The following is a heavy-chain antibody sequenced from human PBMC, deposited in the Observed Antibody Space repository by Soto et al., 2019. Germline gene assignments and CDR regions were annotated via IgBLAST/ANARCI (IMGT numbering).Heavy chain of an antibody. D-gene: IGHD5-12*01. V-gene: IGHV1-18*04. CDR2: ISAYNGNT. Sequence: ASVKVSCKASGYTFTSYGISWVRQAPGQGLEWMGWISAYNGNTNYAQKLQGRVTMTTDTSTSTAYMELRSLRSDDTAVYYCARDLLDIVATISLFGMDVWGKGTTVTVSS. CDR1: GYTFTSYG. J-gene: IGHJ6*04. CDR3: ARDLLDIVATISLFGMDV.